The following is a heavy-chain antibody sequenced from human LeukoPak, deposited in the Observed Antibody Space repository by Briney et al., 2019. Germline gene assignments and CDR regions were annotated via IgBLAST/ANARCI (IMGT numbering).Heavy chain of an antibody. CDR1: GFTFKNYG. V-gene: IGHV3-33*01. CDR3: ARSIRGDSSGRYDTLDV. D-gene: IGHD3-22*01. Sequence: GGSLRLSCAASGFTFKNYGMHWVRQAPGKGLEWVAVILNDGSNKYHADSVKGRFTISRDDSKNTLDLQMDSLRVEDTAVYYCARSIRGDSSGRYDTLDVWRQGTVPTVSS. J-gene: IGHJ3*01. CDR2: ILNDGSNK.